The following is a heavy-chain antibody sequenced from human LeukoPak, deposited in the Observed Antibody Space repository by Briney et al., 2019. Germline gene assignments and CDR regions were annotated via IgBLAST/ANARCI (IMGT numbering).Heavy chain of an antibody. CDR3: ANGYSSSWFFPI. D-gene: IGHD6-13*01. J-gene: IGHJ4*02. Sequence: SETLSLTCTVSGGSISSYYWSWIRQPPGKGLEWIGYIYYSGSTNYNPSLKSRVTISVDTSKNQFSLKLSSVTAADTAVYYCANGYSSSWFFPIWGQGTLVTVSS. CDR2: IYYSGST. V-gene: IGHV4-59*08. CDR1: GGSISSYY.